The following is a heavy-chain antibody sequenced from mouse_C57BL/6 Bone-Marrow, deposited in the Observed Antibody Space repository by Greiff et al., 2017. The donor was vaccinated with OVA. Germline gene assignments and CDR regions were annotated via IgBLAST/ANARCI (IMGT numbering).Heavy chain of an antibody. D-gene: IGHD3-2*02. CDR2: IHPNSGST. Sequence: QVQLQQPGAELVKPGASVKLSCKASGYTFPSYWMHWVKQRPGQGLEWIGMIHPNSGSTNYNEKFKSKATLTVDKSSSTAYMQLSSLTSEDSAVYYWARSVQLRQAWLAYWGQGTLVTVSA. J-gene: IGHJ3*01. CDR1: GYTFPSYW. V-gene: IGHV1-64*01. CDR3: ARSVQLRQAWLAY.